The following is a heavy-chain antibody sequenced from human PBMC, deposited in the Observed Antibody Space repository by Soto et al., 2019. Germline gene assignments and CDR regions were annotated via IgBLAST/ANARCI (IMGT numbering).Heavy chain of an antibody. V-gene: IGHV3-74*01. D-gene: IGHD2-21*02. CDR1: GFTFSRYW. CDR3: AREGDGAYPVDY. Sequence: EVQLVESGGGLVQPGGSLRLSCAASGFTFSRYWMHWVRQGPGKGLVWVALITSDGRSTGYADSVKGRFTISRDNAKNTLYLQINRLRAEDTAVYYGAREGDGAYPVDYWGQGTLVTVSS. J-gene: IGHJ4*02. CDR2: ITSDGRST.